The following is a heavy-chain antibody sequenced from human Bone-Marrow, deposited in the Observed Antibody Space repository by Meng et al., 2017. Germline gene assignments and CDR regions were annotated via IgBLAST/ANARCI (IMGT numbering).Heavy chain of an antibody. V-gene: IGHV4-31*03. CDR3: ARAGYYGSGSYYPYYYFDY. D-gene: IGHD3-10*01. Sequence: QVQLQGSGPGLVKPSQPLSLTCTASGGSISSGGYYWSWIRQHPGKGLEWIGFIYYSGSTYYNPSLKSRVSISVDTSKNQFSLKLSSVTAADTAVYYCARAGYYGSGSYYPYYYFDYWGQGTLVTVSS. CDR1: GGSISSGGYY. J-gene: IGHJ4*02. CDR2: IYYSGST.